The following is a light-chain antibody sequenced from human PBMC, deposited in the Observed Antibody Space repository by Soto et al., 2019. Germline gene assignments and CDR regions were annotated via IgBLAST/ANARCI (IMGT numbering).Light chain of an antibody. CDR3: QQTYSTFVS. J-gene: IGKJ4*01. CDR1: QTISTF. CDR2: DAS. V-gene: IGKV1-39*01. Sequence: DIQMTQSPSSLSASVGDRVTSTCRSSQTISTFLHWFQQKPGKAPNLLIYDASSLQSGVPSRFSGSGSGADFTLTISSLQPEDFGTYYCQQTYSTFVSFGGGTTVDIK.